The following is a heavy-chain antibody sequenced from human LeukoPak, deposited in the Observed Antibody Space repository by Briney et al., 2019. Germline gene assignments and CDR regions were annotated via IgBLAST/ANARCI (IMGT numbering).Heavy chain of an antibody. CDR1: GFTFNNYA. V-gene: IGHV3-23*01. CDR3: AKGHCGGDCYSEDYYYGMDV. J-gene: IGHJ6*02. Sequence: GGSLRLSCAASGFTFNNYAMSWVRQAPGKGLEWVSAISGSGGSTYYAESVKGRFTISRDNSKNTLYLQMNSLRAEDTAVYYCAKGHCGGDCYSEDYYYGMDVWGQGTTVTVSS. CDR2: ISGSGGST. D-gene: IGHD2-21*02.